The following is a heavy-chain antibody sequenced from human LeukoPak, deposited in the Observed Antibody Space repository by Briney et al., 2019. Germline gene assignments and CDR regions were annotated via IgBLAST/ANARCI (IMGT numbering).Heavy chain of an antibody. V-gene: IGHV3-64*02. J-gene: IGHJ4*02. CDR3: ARIINWGYDY. CDR2: ISSNGRST. D-gene: IGHD7-27*01. CDR1: GFTFSTFA. Sequence: GGSLRLSCVASGFTFSTFAMHWVRQAPGKGLEYVSAISSNGRSTYYADSVKGRFTISRDNSKNTLYLQMGSLRAGDMAVYYCARIINWGYDYWGQGTLVTVSS.